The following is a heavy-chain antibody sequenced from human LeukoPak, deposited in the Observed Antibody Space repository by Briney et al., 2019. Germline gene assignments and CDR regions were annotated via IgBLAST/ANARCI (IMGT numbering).Heavy chain of an antibody. V-gene: IGHV3-7*01. CDR3: ARETKLGD. CDR2: IKHDGSEK. Sequence: PGGSLRLSCAASGFTFSSSWMSWVRQAPGKGLEWVANIKHDGSEKYYVDSVKGRFTISRDNAKNSPYLQMNSLRAEDTAVYYCARETKLGDWGQGTLVTVSS. D-gene: IGHD7-27*01. CDR1: GFTFSSSW. J-gene: IGHJ4*02.